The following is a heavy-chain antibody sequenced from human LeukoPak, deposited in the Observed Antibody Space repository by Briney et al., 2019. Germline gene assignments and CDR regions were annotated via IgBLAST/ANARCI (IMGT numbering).Heavy chain of an antibody. D-gene: IGHD3/OR15-3a*01. J-gene: IGHJ3*02. CDR3: ARGCLDYHDASDI. CDR1: GYTFTSYD. CDR2: MNPNSGNT. V-gene: IGHV1-8*01. Sequence: AASVKVSCKASGYTFTSYDINWVRQATGQGLEWMGWMNPNSGNTGYAQKFQGRVTMTRNTSISTAYMELSSLRSEDTAVYYCARGCLDYHDASDIWGQGTMVTVSS.